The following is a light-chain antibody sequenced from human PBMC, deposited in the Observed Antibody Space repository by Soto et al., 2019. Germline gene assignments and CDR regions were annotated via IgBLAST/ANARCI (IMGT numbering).Light chain of an antibody. CDR3: QQYTNGTPIT. J-gene: IGKJ5*01. CDR1: HSVGSN. V-gene: IGKV3-15*01. Sequence: EVVLTPTPATLSVSPGERSTLSCRASHSVGSNLAWFRQKPGQAPRLLIYAASTRATGVPARFSGSGSGTDFSLTITSLQSEDSAVYYCQQYTNGTPITFGQGTRLEI. CDR2: AAS.